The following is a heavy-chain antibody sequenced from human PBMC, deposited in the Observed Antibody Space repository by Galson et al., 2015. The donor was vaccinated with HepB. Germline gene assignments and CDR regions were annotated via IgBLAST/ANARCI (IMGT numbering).Heavy chain of an antibody. D-gene: IGHD1-26*01. V-gene: IGHV3-64D*06. CDR1: GFTFSDFS. Sequence: SLRLSCAASGFTFSDFSMHWVRQAPGKGLEYVSGINTDGGSTSYADSVKTRFTVSRDNSKNTVYLQLNSLRTEDTAVYYCVKDAYSGTYCDYWGQGTLVTVSS. CDR2: INTDGGST. CDR3: VKDAYSGTYCDY. J-gene: IGHJ4*02.